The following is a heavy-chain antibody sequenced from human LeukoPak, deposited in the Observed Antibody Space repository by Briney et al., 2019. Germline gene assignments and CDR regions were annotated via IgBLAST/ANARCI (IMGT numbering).Heavy chain of an antibody. Sequence: GGSLRLSCAASGFTVSSNYMSWVRQAPGKGLEWVSVIYSGGSTYYADSVKGRFTISRDNSKNTLYLQMNSLRAEDTAVYYCATVAGQHLRIDYWGQGTLVTVSS. V-gene: IGHV3-53*05. CDR2: IYSGGST. D-gene: IGHD6-19*01. J-gene: IGHJ4*02. CDR1: GFTVSSNY. CDR3: ATVAGQHLRIDY.